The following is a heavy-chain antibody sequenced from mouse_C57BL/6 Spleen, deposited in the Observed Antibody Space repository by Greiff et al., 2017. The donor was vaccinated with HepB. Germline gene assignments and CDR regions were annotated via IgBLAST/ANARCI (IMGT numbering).Heavy chain of an antibody. CDR3: ARGNGSGYAAY. CDR2: IYPGSGST. V-gene: IGHV1-55*01. J-gene: IGHJ3*01. CDR1: GYTFTSYW. Sequence: LVESGAELVKPGASVKMSCKASGYTFTSYWITWVKQRPGQGLEWIGDIYPGSGSTNYNEKFKSKATLTVDTSSSTAYMQLSSLTSEDSAVYYCARGNGSGYAAYWGQGTLVTVSA. D-gene: IGHD3-2*02.